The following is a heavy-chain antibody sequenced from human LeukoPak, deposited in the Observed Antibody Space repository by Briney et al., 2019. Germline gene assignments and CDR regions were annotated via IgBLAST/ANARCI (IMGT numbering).Heavy chain of an antibody. V-gene: IGHV3-30-3*01. Sequence: PGRSLRLSCAASGFTFSSYAMHWVRQAPGKGLEWVAVISYDGSNKYYADSVKGRLTISRGNSKNTLYLQMNSLRAEDTAVYYCARDHSYHYRSSWDDYWGQGTLVTVSS. D-gene: IGHD6-13*01. J-gene: IGHJ4*02. CDR3: ARDHSYHYRSSWDDY. CDR1: GFTFSSYA. CDR2: ISYDGSNK.